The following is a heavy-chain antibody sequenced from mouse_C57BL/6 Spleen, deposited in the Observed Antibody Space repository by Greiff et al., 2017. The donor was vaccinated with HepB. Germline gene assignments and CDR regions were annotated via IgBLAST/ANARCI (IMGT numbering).Heavy chain of an antibody. D-gene: IGHD1-1*01. CDR2: IDPSDSYT. CDR3: ARRTVEYYFDY. J-gene: IGHJ2*01. CDR1: GYTFTSYW. V-gene: IGHV1-59*01. Sequence: QVQLQQPGAELVRPGPSVKLSCKASGYTFTSYWMHWVKQRPGQGLEWIGVIDPSDSYTNYNQKFKGKATLTVDTSSSTAYMQLSSLTSEDSAVYYCARRTVEYYFDYWGQGTTLTVSS.